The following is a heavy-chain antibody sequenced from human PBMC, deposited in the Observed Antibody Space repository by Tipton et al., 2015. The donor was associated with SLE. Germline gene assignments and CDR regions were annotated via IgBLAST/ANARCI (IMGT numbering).Heavy chain of an antibody. J-gene: IGHJ5*02. CDR1: GGSISTTDHY. CDR3: AREDSSSWFYTRFDP. D-gene: IGHD2-2*02. Sequence: TLSLTCSVSGGSISTTDHYWGWIRQPPGKGLEWIGSVFYSGNTYYNESLQSRVTISIDTSKNHFSLKLYSVTAADTDVYYCAREDSSSWFYTRFDPWGQGTLVTVSS. V-gene: IGHV4-39*07. CDR2: VFYSGNT.